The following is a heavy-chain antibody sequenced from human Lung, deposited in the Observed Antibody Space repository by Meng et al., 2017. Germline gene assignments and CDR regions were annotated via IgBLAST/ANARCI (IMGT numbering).Heavy chain of an antibody. CDR2: IKSNSDGGTT. J-gene: IGHJ4*02. Sequence: VQLVGCGGGLVKPGGSLRLSCVASGFSFTDAWMSWVRQAPGKGLEWVGRIKSNSDGGTTDYAAPVKGRFTISRDDSKNTLYLQMNSLITEDTAVYFCATGAAAADHWGQGTLVTVSS. CDR1: GFSFTDAW. D-gene: IGHD6-13*01. V-gene: IGHV3-15*01. CDR3: ATGAAAADH.